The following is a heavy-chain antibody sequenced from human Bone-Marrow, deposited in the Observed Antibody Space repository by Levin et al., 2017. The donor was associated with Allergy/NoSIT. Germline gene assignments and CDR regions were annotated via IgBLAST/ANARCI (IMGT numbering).Heavy chain of an antibody. J-gene: IGHJ2*01. CDR3: ARDSRGGDFYSWYVDV. CDR1: GFTFNTYG. CDR2: IWTDGINK. D-gene: IGHD2-21*02. Sequence: GESLKISCAASGFTFNTYGMHWVRQAPGKGLEWVAVIWTDGINKDYVVSVKGRFTISRDNTKNTLDLQMNSLSAEDTAVYYCARDSRGGDFYSWYVDVWGRGTLVTVSS. V-gene: IGHV3-33*01.